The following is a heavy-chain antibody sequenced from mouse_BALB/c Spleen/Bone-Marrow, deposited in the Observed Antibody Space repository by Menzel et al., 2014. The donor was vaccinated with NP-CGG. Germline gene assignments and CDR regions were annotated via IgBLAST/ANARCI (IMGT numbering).Heavy chain of an antibody. CDR3: ARLRTTATAMDY. D-gene: IGHD1-2*01. CDR1: GYTFTSYW. J-gene: IGHJ4*01. V-gene: IGHV1-87*01. CDR2: IYPGDGDT. Sequence: VKLQESGAELARPGASVKLSCKASGYTFTSYWMQWVKQRPGQGLEWIGAIYPGDGDTRYTQKFKGKATLTADKSSSTAYMQLSSLASEDSAVYYCARLRTTATAMDYWGQGTSVTVSS.